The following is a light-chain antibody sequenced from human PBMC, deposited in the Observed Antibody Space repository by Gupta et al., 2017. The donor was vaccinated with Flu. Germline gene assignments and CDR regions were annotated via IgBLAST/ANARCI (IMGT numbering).Light chain of an antibody. V-gene: IGKV1-27*01. CDR1: QGISNY. CDR2: AAS. CDR3: QKYNSAPQT. Sequence: DIQMTQSPSSLSASVGDRVTITCRASQGISNYLAWYQQQPGKVPKLLIYAASTLQSGVPSRFSDSGSGTDFTLTISSLQPEDVATYYCQKYNSAPQTFGQGTKVEIK. J-gene: IGKJ1*01.